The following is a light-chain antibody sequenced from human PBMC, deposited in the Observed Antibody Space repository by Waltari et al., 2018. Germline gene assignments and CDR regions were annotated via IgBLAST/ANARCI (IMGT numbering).Light chain of an antibody. J-gene: IGLJ3*02. V-gene: IGLV1-44*01. CDR3: AACDDSLHAWV. CDR2: NDN. CDR1: RSNIGRET. Sequence: QSVLTQPPSGSGTPGQRVTISCSGGRSNIGRETVHWYQQLPGTAPKVLIYNDNQRPSGVPDRFSGSKSGTSASLAISGLQSEDEADYYCAACDDSLHAWVFGGGTKLTVL.